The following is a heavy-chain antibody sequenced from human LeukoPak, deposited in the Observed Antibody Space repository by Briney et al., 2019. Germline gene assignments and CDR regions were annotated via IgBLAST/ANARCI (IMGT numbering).Heavy chain of an antibody. CDR1: GGSISSYY. D-gene: IGHD3-10*01. V-gene: IGHV4-59*01. Sequence: ASETLSLTCTVSGGSISSYYWSWIRQPPGKGLEWIGYIYYSGSTNYNPSLKSRVTISVDTSKNQFSLKLSPVTAADTAVYYCARGTRLLWFGELQYFDYWGQGTLVTVSS. CDR3: ARGTRLLWFGELQYFDY. CDR2: IYYSGST. J-gene: IGHJ4*02.